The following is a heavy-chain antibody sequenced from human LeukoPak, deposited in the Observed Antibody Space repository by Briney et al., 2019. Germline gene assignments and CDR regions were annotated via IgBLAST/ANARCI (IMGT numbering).Heavy chain of an antibody. CDR2: ICHSGTT. CDR1: GRSISGGGFS. J-gene: IGHJ3*02. V-gene: IGHV4-30-2*01. Sequence: KTSETLSLTCAVSGRSISGGGFSWHWIRQTPGKGLEWIGQICHSGTTHYNPSLESRVTISLDKSKNQFSLRLSSLIAADTAVYYCARDAWGSTYGSGYAFDIWGQGTMVTVSS. D-gene: IGHD3-10*01. CDR3: ARDAWGSTYGSGYAFDI.